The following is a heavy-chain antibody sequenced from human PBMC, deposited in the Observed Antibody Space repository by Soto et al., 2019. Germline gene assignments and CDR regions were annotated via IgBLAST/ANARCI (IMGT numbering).Heavy chain of an antibody. CDR2: ISWKSGTI. CDR1: GFTFDDYA. V-gene: IGHV3-9*01. J-gene: IGHJ5*02. D-gene: IGHD2-21*01. Sequence: GGSLRLSCAASGFTFDDYAMHWVRQAPGKGLEWVSGISWKSGTIGYADSVKGRFTISRDNAENSLYLQMNSLRVEDTGVYYCASARHIGPWGQGTLVTVS. CDR3: ASARHIGP.